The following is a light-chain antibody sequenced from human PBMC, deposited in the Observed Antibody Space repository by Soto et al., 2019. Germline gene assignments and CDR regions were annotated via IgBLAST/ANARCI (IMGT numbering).Light chain of an antibody. J-gene: IGLJ2*01. CDR1: SGSIASNY. CDR3: QSYDRSAVV. V-gene: IGLV6-57*04. CDR2: EDT. Sequence: NFMLTQPHSVSESPGETVTISCTRSSGSIASNYVQWYQERPGSAPTTVIYEDTQRPSGVPDRFSGAIDRSSNSASLTISGLKTEDEADYYCQSYDRSAVVFGGGTQLTVL.